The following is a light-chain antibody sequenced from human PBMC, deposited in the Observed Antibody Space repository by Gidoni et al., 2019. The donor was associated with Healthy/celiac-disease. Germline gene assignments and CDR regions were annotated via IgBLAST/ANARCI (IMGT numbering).Light chain of an antibody. Sequence: DIVRNQAPDSLAVSLGERDTINCRSSQSSLYSSNNKNFLTWYQQKPAQPPKLLIYWASTRESGVPDRFSGSGSGTVFTLTISRLQAEDLAFSYCQQYYSTPLTFXHXTKVEIK. J-gene: IGKJ1*01. V-gene: IGKV4-1*01. CDR3: QQYYSTPLT. CDR1: QSSLYSSNNKNF. CDR2: WAS.